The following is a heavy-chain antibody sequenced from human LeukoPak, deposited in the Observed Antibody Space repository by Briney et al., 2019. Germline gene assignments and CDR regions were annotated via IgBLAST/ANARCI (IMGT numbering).Heavy chain of an antibody. CDR2: IYTSGST. CDR1: GGSISSYY. V-gene: IGHV4-4*07. D-gene: IGHD1-26*01. Sequence: SETLSLTYTVSGGSISSYYWSWIRQPAGKGLEWIGRIYTSGSTNYNPSLKSRVTMSVDTSKNQFSLKLSSVTAADTAVYYCARGSLCGGSYYTPGKSCAFDFWGQGTMVTVSS. CDR3: ARGSLCGGSYYTPGKSCAFDF. J-gene: IGHJ3*01.